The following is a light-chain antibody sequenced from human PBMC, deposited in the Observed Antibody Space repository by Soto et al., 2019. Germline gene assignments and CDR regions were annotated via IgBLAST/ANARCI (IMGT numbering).Light chain of an antibody. V-gene: IGKV3-20*01. CDR3: QQYDSSPIT. J-gene: IGKJ5*01. CDR1: QSVSSSY. Sequence: EIVLTQSPGTLSLSPGERATLSCRASQSVSSSYLAWYQQKPGQAPSLLICGASRRATGIPDRFSGSGSGTDFTLTISRLEPEDFAVYYCQQYDSSPITFGQGTRLQIK. CDR2: GAS.